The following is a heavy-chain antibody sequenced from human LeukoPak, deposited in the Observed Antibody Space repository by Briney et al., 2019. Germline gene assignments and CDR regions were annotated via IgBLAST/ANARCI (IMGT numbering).Heavy chain of an antibody. Sequence: GATVKVSCKASGYTFFDHYIHWVRQAPGQGLEWMGWIDTRSGGTNYAQKFQGRVTMTRDTSISTAYMELSRLRSDDTAVYYCATQPRYSYGNWGQGTLVTVSS. CDR2: IDTRSGGT. D-gene: IGHD5-18*01. J-gene: IGHJ4*02. CDR1: GYTFFDHY. V-gene: IGHV1-2*02. CDR3: ATQPRYSYGN.